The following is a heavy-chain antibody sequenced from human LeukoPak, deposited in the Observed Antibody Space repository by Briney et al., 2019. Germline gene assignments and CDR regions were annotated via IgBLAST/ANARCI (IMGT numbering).Heavy chain of an antibody. D-gene: IGHD3-3*01. CDR2: IYYSGST. J-gene: IGHJ4*02. CDR1: GGSISSGDYY. Sequence: PSGTLSLTCTVSGGSISSGDYYWSWIRRPPGKGLEWIGYIYYSGSTYYNPSLKSRVTISVDTSKNQFSLKLSSVTAADTAVYYCARAYDFWSGYYPYFDYWGQGTLVTVSS. V-gene: IGHV4-30-4*08. CDR3: ARAYDFWSGYYPYFDY.